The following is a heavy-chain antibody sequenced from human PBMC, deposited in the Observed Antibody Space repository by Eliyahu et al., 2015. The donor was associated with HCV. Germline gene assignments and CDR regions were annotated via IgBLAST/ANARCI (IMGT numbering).Heavy chain of an antibody. D-gene: IGHD3-16*01. CDR2: IKSKTDGGTT. CDR1: GFTFSNAW. J-gene: IGHJ6*02. Sequence: EVQLVESGGGLVKPGGSLRLSCAASGFTFSNAWMSWVRQAPGKGLEWVGRIKSKTDGGTTDYAAPVKGRFTISRDDSKNTLYLQMNSLKTEDTAVYYCTTDYRSTYYDYVWGSTYGMDVWGQGTTVTVSS. V-gene: IGHV3-15*01. CDR3: TTDYRSTYYDYVWGSTYGMDV.